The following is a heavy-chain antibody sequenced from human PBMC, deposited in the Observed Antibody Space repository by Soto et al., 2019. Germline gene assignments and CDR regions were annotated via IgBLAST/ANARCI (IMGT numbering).Heavy chain of an antibody. CDR1: GFSFSSYA. CDR2: VSYDGRNK. J-gene: IGHJ4*02. D-gene: IGHD3-3*01. V-gene: IGHV3-30*04. CDR3: AREIERLLGY. Sequence: QVQLVESGGGVVHPGRSLRLSCAASGFSFSSYAMHWVRQAPGKGLEWVAVVSYDGRNKYYTDSVKGRFTISRDNPKNTLYLQMNSLRAEDTAVYYCAREIERLLGYWGQGTLVTVSS.